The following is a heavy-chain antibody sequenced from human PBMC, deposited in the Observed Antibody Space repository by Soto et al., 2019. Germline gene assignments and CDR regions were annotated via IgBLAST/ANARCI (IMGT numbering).Heavy chain of an antibody. V-gene: IGHV1-69*01. CDR2: IIPVFGRP. D-gene: IGHD5-12*01. Sequence: QVQLVRSGAELKKPGSSVKVSCKASGGTFSSFGISWVRQAPGQGLEWMGGIIPVFGRPNYAQRFRGRLTITADESTNTGYMELIDLRSEDTAVYYCAREGSGYNFWGQGTQVTVSS. J-gene: IGHJ4*02. CDR3: AREGSGYNF. CDR1: GGTFSSFG.